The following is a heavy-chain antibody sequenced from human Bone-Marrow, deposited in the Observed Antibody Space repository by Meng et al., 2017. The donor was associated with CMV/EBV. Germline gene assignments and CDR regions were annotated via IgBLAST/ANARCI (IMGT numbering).Heavy chain of an antibody. J-gene: IGHJ4*02. CDR1: GFTFRSYG. CDR2: IRYDGSNK. V-gene: IGHV3-30*02. Sequence: QVQRVESGGGVGQPGGSLSLSCAASGFTFRSYGMPWVRQAPGKGLELVAFIRYDGSNKYYADSVKGRFTISRDNSKNTLYLQMNSLRAEDTAVYYCASRYSHYFDYWGQGTLVTVSS. D-gene: IGHD2-15*01. CDR3: ASRYSHYFDY.